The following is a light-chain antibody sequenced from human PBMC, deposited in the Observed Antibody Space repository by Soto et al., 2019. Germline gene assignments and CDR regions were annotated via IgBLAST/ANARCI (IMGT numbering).Light chain of an antibody. J-gene: IGKJ1*01. V-gene: IGKV1-5*01. CDR2: DAS. Sequence: ESQMTQSPSTPSASVRDRVTITCRASQSISSWLAWYQQKPGKAPKLLIYDASSLESGVPSRFSGSGSGTEFTLTISSLQPDDFATYYCQQYNSYPWTFGQGTKV. CDR3: QQYNSYPWT. CDR1: QSISSW.